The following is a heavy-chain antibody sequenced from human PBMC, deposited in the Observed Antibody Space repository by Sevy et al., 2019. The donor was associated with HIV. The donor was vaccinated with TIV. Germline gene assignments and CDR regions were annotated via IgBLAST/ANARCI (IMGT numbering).Heavy chain of an antibody. CDR2: INPNSGGT. Sequence: ASVKVSCKASGYTFTGYYMHWVQQAPGQGLEWMGRINPNSGGTNYAQKFQGRVTMTRDTSISTAYMELSRLRSDDTAVYYCARGAVAGTSYYYYGMDVWGQGTTVTVSS. J-gene: IGHJ6*02. CDR1: GYTFTGYY. CDR3: ARGAVAGTSYYYYGMDV. V-gene: IGHV1-2*06. D-gene: IGHD6-19*01.